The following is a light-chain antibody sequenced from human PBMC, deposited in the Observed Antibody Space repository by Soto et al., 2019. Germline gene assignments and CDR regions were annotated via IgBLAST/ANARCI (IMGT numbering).Light chain of an antibody. Sequence: QSALTQPPSASGSPGQSVAISCTGTSRDVGGYNYVSWYQPHPGQAPKLMIYEVNKRPSGVPDRFSGSRSGNTASLTVSGLQAEDEADYSCSSYAGSSNVFGTGTKLTVL. CDR2: EVN. V-gene: IGLV2-8*01. CDR3: SSYAGSSNV. J-gene: IGLJ1*01. CDR1: SRDVGGYNY.